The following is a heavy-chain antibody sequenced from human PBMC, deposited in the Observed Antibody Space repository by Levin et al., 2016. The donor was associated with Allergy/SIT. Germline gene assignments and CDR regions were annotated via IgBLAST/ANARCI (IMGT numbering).Heavy chain of an antibody. CDR3: ARRSGGYGMDV. Sequence: WIRQPPGKGLEWVASIRSAGTDKYYADSMRGRFTISRDNPKNTLYLEMNSLRAEDTAVYYCARRSGGYGMDVWGQGTTVTVSS. CDR2: IRSAGTDK. D-gene: IGHD6-19*01. J-gene: IGHJ6*02. V-gene: IGHV3-33*01.